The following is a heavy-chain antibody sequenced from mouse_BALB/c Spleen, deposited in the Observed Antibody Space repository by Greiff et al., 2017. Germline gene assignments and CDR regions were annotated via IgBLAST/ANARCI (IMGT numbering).Heavy chain of an antibody. J-gene: IGHJ2*01. CDR3: ARGGGNY. V-gene: IGHV14-1*02. CDR1: GFNIKDYY. Sequence: EVQLQQSGAELVRPGALVKLSCKASGFNIKDYYMHWVKQRPEQGLEWIGWIDPENGNTIYDPKFPGKASITADTSSNTAYLQLSSLTSEDTAVYYCARGGGNYWGQGTTLTVSS. CDR2: IDPENGNT.